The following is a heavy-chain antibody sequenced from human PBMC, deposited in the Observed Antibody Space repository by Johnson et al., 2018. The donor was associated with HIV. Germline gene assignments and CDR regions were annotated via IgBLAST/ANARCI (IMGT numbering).Heavy chain of an antibody. V-gene: IGHV3-30*19. Sequence: QVQLVESGGGVVQPGRSLRLSCAASGFTFSSYGMHWVRQAPGKGLEWVAVIWYDGSNKYYADSVTGRFTISRDNSKNTLYLQMNRLRAEDTAVYYCARAGRLTYYYDSRGYSYDAFDIWGQGTMVTVSS. D-gene: IGHD3-22*01. J-gene: IGHJ3*02. CDR3: ARAGRLTYYYDSRGYSYDAFDI. CDR1: GFTFSSYG. CDR2: IWYDGSNK.